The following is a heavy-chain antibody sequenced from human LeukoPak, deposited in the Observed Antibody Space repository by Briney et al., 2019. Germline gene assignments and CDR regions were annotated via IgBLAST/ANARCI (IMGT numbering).Heavy chain of an antibody. CDR2: IRYDGSNK. J-gene: IGHJ5*02. V-gene: IGHV3-30*02. CDR1: GFTFSSYG. CDR3: AKDRGDFWSGSCFDP. D-gene: IGHD3-3*01. Sequence: GGSLRLSCAASGFTFSSYGMHWVRQAPGKGLEWVAFIRYDGSNKYYADSVKGRFTISRDNSKNTLYLQMNSLRAEDTAVYYCAKDRGDFWSGSCFDPWGQGTLVTVSS.